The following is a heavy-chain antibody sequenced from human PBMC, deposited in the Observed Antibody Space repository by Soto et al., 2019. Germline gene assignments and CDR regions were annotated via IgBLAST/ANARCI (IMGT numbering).Heavy chain of an antibody. CDR3: ARERVSIGPDH. CDR2: ISTYNGNT. V-gene: IGHV1-18*01. CDR1: GYTFSSYG. J-gene: IGHJ4*02. D-gene: IGHD3-16*01. Sequence: QVQLVQSGAEVKKPGASVKVSCKGSGYTFSSYGINWVRQAPGQGLEWMGWISTYNGNTEYAQNLQGRVTMTTDTSTSTSYMELRSLRSDDTAIYYCARERVSIGPDHWGQGTLVTVSS.